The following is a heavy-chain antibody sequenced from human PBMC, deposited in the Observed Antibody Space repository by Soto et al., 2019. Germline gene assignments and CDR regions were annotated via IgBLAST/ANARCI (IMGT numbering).Heavy chain of an antibody. Sequence: EVQLVESGGGLVQPGGSLRLSCAASGFTFSSYWMSWVRQAPGKGLEWVATIRQDGSERHYVDSVEGRSTISRDNGKNSLCLQMNSMTAEDTTVYHCALGCVRASCPYCFASWRRGTLVNVS. D-gene: IGHD2-2*01. V-gene: IGHV3-7*01. CDR3: ALGCVRASCPYCFAS. CDR1: GFTFSSYW. J-gene: IGHJ4*02. CDR2: IRQDGSER.